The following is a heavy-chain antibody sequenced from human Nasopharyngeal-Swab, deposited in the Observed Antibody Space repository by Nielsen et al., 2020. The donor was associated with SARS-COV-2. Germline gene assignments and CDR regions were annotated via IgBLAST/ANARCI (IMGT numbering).Heavy chain of an antibody. CDR2: ISSSSSYT. CDR1: GYTFSDYY. V-gene: IGHV3-11*06. CDR3: ARGGSTSLFDY. Sequence: GESLKIYCEASGYTFSDYYMSWIRQAPGKGLEWVSYISSSSSYTNYAASVKGRFTISRDNAKNSLYLQMNSLRAEDTAVYYCARGGSTSLFDYWGQGTLVTVSS. D-gene: IGHD2-2*01. J-gene: IGHJ4*02.